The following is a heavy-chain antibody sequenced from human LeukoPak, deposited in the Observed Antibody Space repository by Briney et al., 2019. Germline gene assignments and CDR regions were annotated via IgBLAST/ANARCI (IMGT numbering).Heavy chain of an antibody. CDR1: GFTFSNYG. V-gene: IGHV3-23*01. D-gene: IGHD6-19*01. J-gene: IGHJ4*02. CDR3: AKDKWVVAGPNFDY. Sequence: GGSLRLSCAASGFTFSNYGMNWVRQAPGKGLEWVSGITGSGGSTYYADSVKGGFTISRDNSKNTLYLQMNSPRAADTAVYYCAKDKWVVAGPNFDYWGQGTLVTVSS. CDR2: ITGSGGST.